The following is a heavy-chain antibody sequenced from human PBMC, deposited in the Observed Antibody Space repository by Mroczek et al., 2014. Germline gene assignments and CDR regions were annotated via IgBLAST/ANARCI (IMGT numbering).Heavy chain of an antibody. V-gene: IGHV1-2*02. Sequence: QVQLVQSGAEVKKPGASVKVSCKASGYTFTGYYMHWVRQAPGQGLEWMGWINPNSGGTNYAQKFQGRVTMTRDTSISTAYMELSRLRSDDTAVYYCAWGIPVRGGNIVVVTATLDAFDIWGQGTMVTVSS. CDR1: GYTFTGYY. D-gene: IGHD2-21*02. CDR3: AWGIPVRGGNIVVVTATLDAFDI. CDR2: INPNSGGT. J-gene: IGHJ3*02.